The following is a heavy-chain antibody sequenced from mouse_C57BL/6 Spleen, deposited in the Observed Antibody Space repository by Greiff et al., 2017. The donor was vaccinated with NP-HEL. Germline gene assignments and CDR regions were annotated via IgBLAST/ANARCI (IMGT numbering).Heavy chain of an antibody. J-gene: IGHJ3*01. D-gene: IGHD4-1*02. CDR2: IDPEDGDT. CDR3: TQLGQGTWFAY. CDR1: GFNIKDYY. V-gene: IGHV14-1*01. Sequence: EVKLQQSGAELVRPGASVKLSCTASGFNIKDYYMHWVKQRPEQGLEWIGRIDPEDGDTEYAPKFQGKATMTADTSSNTAYLQLSSLTSEDTAVYYCTQLGQGTWFAYWGQGTLVTVSA.